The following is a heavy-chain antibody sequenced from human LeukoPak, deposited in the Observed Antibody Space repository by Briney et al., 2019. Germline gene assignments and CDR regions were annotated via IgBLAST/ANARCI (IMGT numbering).Heavy chain of an antibody. CDR3: ARDEAMVNAFDI. V-gene: IGHV4-61*02. CDR2: IYTSGST. D-gene: IGHD5-18*01. Sequence: SETLTLTCTVSGGSISSGSYYWSWIRQPAGTGLEWIGRIYTSGSTNYNPSLKSRVTISVDTSKNQFSLKLSSVTAADTAVYYCARDEAMVNAFDIWGQGTMVTVSS. CDR1: GGSISSGSYY. J-gene: IGHJ3*02.